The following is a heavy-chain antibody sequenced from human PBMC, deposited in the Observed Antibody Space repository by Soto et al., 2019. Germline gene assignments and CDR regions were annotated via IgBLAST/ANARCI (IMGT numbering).Heavy chain of an antibody. CDR3: ARGPWNGVYYGMDV. J-gene: IGHJ6*02. D-gene: IGHD1-1*01. CDR2: IIPIFGTA. Sequence: GASVKVSCKASGGTFSSYAISWVRQAPGQGLEWMGGIIPIFGTANYAQKFQGRVTITADESTSTAYMELSSLRSEDTAVYYCARGPWNGVYYGMDVWGQGTTVTVLL. V-gene: IGHV1-69*13. CDR1: GGTFSSYA.